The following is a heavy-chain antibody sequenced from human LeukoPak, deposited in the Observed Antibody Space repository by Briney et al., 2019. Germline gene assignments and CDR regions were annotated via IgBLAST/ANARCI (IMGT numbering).Heavy chain of an antibody. Sequence: SEPLSLTCPASGGSISSSDYSGSWIRQPAGKGLAWICRINSRGTTNYNPSLKSRVTLSVDTSKNQFSLKLTSVTVADTAVYYCARYRLGWFDPWGQGTLVTVSS. CDR2: INSRGTT. J-gene: IGHJ5*02. V-gene: IGHV4-61*02. D-gene: IGHD6-25*01. CDR1: GGSISSSDYS. CDR3: ARYRLGWFDP.